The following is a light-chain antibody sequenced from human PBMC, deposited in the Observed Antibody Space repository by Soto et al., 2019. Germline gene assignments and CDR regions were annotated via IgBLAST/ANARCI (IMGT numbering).Light chain of an antibody. J-gene: IGKJ1*01. CDR3: QHFGSSRT. CDR1: QSVSSY. CDR2: GAS. V-gene: IGKV3-20*01. Sequence: EIGMTQAPATVSGAPGEITTLSCRACQSVSSYLGWYEQSPGQAPRLLIYGASSRATGIPDRLSGSGSGTDFTLTISRLEPEDFAVYYCQHFGSSRTFGQGTKVDI.